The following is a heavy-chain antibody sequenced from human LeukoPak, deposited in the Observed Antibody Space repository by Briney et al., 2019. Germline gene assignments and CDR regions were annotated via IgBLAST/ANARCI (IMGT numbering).Heavy chain of an antibody. J-gene: IGHJ6*02. D-gene: IGHD6-6*01. CDR3: ARREQLVLNYYYYGMDV. V-gene: IGHV1-69*13. CDR1: GGTFSSYA. Sequence: SVKVSCKASGGTFSSYAISWVRQAPGQGLEWMGGIIPIFGTANYAQKFQGRVTITADGSTSTAYMELSSLRSEDTAVYYCARREQLVLNYYYYGMDVWGQGTTVTVSS. CDR2: IIPIFGTA.